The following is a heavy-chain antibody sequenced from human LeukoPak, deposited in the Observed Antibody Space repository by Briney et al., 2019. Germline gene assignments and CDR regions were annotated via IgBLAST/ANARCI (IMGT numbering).Heavy chain of an antibody. Sequence: GGSLRLSCAASGFTFSSHGMHWVRQAPGKGLEGVAVVWYDGSNKYYADSVKGRFTISRDNSKDTLHLHMDSLKSGDKGGYYISRGGPGKVDDYWGQGTLVTVSS. CDR3: SRGGPGKVDDY. D-gene: IGHD3-10*01. J-gene: IGHJ4*02. V-gene: IGHV3-33*01. CDR2: VWYDGSNK. CDR1: GFTFSSHG.